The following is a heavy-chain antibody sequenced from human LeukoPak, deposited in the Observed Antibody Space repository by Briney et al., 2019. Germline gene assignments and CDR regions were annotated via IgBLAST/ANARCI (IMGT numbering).Heavy chain of an antibody. CDR3: AIRFSRGSGSAIDY. CDR2: MNPNSANT. J-gene: IGHJ4*02. Sequence: ASVKVSCKASGYTFTSYDINWVRQATGQGLEWMGWMNPNSANTGYAQNFQGRVTMTRNTSISTAYMELSSLRSEDTAVYYCAIRFSRGSGSAIDYWGQGTLVTVSS. CDR1: GYTFTSYD. V-gene: IGHV1-8*01. D-gene: IGHD3-10*01.